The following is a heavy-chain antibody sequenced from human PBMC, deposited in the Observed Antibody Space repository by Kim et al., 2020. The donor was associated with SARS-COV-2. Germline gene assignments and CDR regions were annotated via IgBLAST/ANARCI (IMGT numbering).Heavy chain of an antibody. J-gene: IGHJ4*02. CDR3: AREPLAVAGTIGDY. V-gene: IGHV3-21*01. D-gene: IGHD6-19*01. Sequence: GGSLRLSCAASGFTFSSYSMNWVRQAPGKGLEWVSSISSSSSYIYYADSVKGRFTISRDNAKNSLYLQMNSLRAEDTAVYYCAREPLAVAGTIGDYWGQGTLVTVSS. CDR1: GFTFSSYS. CDR2: ISSSSSYI.